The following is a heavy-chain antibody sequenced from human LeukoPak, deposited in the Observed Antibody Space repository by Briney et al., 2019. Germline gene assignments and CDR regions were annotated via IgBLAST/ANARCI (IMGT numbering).Heavy chain of an antibody. D-gene: IGHD2-15*01. J-gene: IGHJ3*02. CDR1: GGSISSYY. CDR2: VHYGGTT. CDR3: ALACTGGSCYPSSEAFDI. V-gene: IGHV4-59*01. Sequence: SETLSLTCTVSGGSISSYYWSWIRQPPGQGLEWIGYVHYGGTTSYSPSLKSRVTMSIDRSKNQFSLTLFSVTAADTAFYYCALACTGGSCYPSSEAFDIWGQGTKVTVSS.